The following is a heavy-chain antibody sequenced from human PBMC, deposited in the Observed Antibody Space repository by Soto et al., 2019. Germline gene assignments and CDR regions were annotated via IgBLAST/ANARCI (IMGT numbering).Heavy chain of an antibody. CDR2: ISSGSGTI. CDR3: ARGFISDDY. J-gene: IGHJ4*02. CDR1: GFTFSSHG. Sequence: EVQLVESGGGLVQPGGSLRLSCAASGFTFSSHGMNWVRQAPGKGLEWVSYISSGSGTIYYADSVKGRFTISRDNAKDSLYLQMNSLRDEDTAVYYCARGFISDDYWGQGTLVTASS. V-gene: IGHV3-48*02.